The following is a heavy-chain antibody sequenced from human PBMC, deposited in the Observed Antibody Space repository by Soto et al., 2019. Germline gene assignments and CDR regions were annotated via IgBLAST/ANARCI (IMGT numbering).Heavy chain of an antibody. CDR2: INAANGNT. J-gene: IGHJ4*02. Sequence: QVQLVQSGAEVKKPGASVRISCKASGYAFAPYAIQWVRQAPGQGLEWMRWINAANGNTKIAQNFQGTVSFTRDISSKTAFMDLTSLTSEDTAVYSCARGGRALNRGVMYYFDNWGQGTPVTVSS. D-gene: IGHD3-10*01. V-gene: IGHV1-3*01. CDR3: ARGGRALNRGVMYYFDN. CDR1: GYAFAPYA.